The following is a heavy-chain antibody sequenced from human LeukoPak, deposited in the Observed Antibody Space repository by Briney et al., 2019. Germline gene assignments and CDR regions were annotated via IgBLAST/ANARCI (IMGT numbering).Heavy chain of an antibody. CDR3: ARFSPRAMGNYLDF. Sequence: SSQTLSLTCAVSGGSISSGSYSWSWIRQPPGKGLEWIGYIYPRGSTYYNPSLKSRVILSLDKSANQFSLNLSSVTAADTAVYYCARFSPRAMGNYLDFWGQGTLVTVSS. D-gene: IGHD7-27*01. CDR1: GGSISSGSYS. CDR2: IYPRGST. J-gene: IGHJ4*02. V-gene: IGHV4-30-2*01.